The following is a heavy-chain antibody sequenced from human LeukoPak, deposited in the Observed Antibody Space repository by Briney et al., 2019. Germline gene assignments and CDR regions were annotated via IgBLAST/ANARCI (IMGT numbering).Heavy chain of an antibody. Sequence: SETLSLTCAVYGGSFSGYYWSWIRQPPGKGLEWIGEINYSGSTNYNPSLKSRVTISVDTSKNQFSLKLSSVTAADTAVYYCARGGLDGIIIAARLPDYWGQGTLVTVSS. CDR1: GGSFSGYY. CDR2: INYSGST. J-gene: IGHJ4*02. V-gene: IGHV4-34*01. CDR3: ARGGLDGIIIAARLPDY. D-gene: IGHD6-6*01.